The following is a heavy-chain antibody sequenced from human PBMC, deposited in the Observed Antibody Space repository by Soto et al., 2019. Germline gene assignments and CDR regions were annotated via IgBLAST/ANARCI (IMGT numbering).Heavy chain of an antibody. V-gene: IGHV4-59*01. Sequence: PSETLSLTCSVSGGSLTSYYWSWIRQSPGRGLEWIGYIYYRGSTNYNPSLKSRVTMSVDTSKKQFSLKLSSVTAADTAVYYCVRGFGDSVEYFDYWGQGTLVTVSS. J-gene: IGHJ4*02. D-gene: IGHD3-10*01. CDR2: IYYRGST. CDR3: VRGFGDSVEYFDY. CDR1: GGSLTSYY.